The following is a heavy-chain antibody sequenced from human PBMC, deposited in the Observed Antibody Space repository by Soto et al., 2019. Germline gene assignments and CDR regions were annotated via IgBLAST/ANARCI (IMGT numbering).Heavy chain of an antibody. CDR1: GFSITSPGMS. V-gene: IGHV2-70*13. CDR2: IERDDDDK. D-gene: IGHD1-20*01. Sequence: SGPTLVNPTETLTLTCTFSGFSITSPGMSVSWIRQPPGRALEWLALIERDDDDKYYSTSLKKRLTISKDTRKNQVVLTMANMDPADTATYYCARSIRGPRKFNGMDVWGQGTTVTVSS. CDR3: ARSIRGPRKFNGMDV. J-gene: IGHJ6*02.